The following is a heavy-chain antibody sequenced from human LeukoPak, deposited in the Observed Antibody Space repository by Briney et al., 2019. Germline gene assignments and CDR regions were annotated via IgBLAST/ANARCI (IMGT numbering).Heavy chain of an antibody. CDR3: ARTYYGSGSLYYYYYYMDV. CDR2: IHYSVST. D-gene: IGHD3-10*01. CDR1: GGSFSGYY. V-gene: IGHV4-59*01. J-gene: IGHJ6*03. Sequence: SETLSLTCAVYGGSFSGYYWSWIRQPPGKGLEWIGYIHYSVSTNYNPSLTSRVTISVDTSKNQFSLKLRSVTAADTAVYYCARTYYGSGSLYYYYYYMDVWGKGTTVTVSS.